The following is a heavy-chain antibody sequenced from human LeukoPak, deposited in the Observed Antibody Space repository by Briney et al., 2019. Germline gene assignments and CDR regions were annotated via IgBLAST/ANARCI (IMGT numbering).Heavy chain of an antibody. V-gene: IGHV3-74*01. Sequence: GGSLRLSCAASGFTFSNYWIHWVRHAPGKGLVWVSRINTDGSGTTYADSVKGRFTISRDNAKNTLYLQMNSLRAEDTAVYYCARGSYYMDVWGKGTTVTVSS. CDR3: ARGSYYMDV. CDR1: GFTFSNYW. CDR2: INTDGSGT. J-gene: IGHJ6*03.